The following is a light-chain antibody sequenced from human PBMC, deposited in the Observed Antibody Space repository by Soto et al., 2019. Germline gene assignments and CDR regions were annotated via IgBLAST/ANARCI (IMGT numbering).Light chain of an antibody. V-gene: IGKV1-5*03. CDR1: QSISSW. CDR2: KAS. Sequence: DIQMTQSPSTLSASVGDRVTITFRASQSISSWLAWYQQKPGKAPKLLIYKASSLESGVPSRFSGSGSGTDFTLTISRLEPEDFAVYYCKQYGSSGTFGKGTKVDIK. CDR3: KQYGSSGT. J-gene: IGKJ1*01.